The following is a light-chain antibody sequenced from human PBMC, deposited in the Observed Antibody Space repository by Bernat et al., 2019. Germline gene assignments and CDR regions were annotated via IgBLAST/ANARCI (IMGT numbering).Light chain of an antibody. CDR3: CSFAGSSTLV. CDR1: NSDVGTYNF. V-gene: IGLV2-8*01. J-gene: IGLJ2*01. Sequence: QSALTQPPSASGSPGQSVTISCTGTNSDVGTYNFVSWYQQHPGKAPKLLIYEVTRRPSGVPDRFSGSKSGNTASLTVSGLQTEDEADYYCCSFAGSSTLVFGGGTKLTVL. CDR2: EVT.